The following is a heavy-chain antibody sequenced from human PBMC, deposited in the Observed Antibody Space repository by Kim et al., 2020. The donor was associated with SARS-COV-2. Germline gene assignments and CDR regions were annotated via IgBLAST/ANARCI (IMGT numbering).Heavy chain of an antibody. CDR2: VKSKRDGETT. Sequence: GGSLRLSCVASGFTFRNVWMTWVRQAPGKGLEWVGRVKSKRDGETTDYATTVKGRFTISRDDSRDTLFLQMSSLRDEDTAVYYCATGAPSGNYLDYWGQGTLVTVSS. V-gene: IGHV3-15*01. D-gene: IGHD1-26*01. CDR1: GFTFRNVW. CDR3: ATGAPSGNYLDY. J-gene: IGHJ4*02.